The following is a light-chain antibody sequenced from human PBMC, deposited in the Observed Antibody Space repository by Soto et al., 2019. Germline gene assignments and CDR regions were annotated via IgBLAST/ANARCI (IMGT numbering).Light chain of an antibody. J-gene: IGKJ2*01. Sequence: DIQLTQSPSFLSASVGDRVTITCRASQGINIFLAWFQQKPGKAPNLLISAASTLQSGVPSRFSGSGPETEFTLTITSLQPEDSATYYCQQRNSYPRTFGQGTKVEIK. V-gene: IGKV1-9*01. CDR2: AAS. CDR3: QQRNSYPRT. CDR1: QGINIF.